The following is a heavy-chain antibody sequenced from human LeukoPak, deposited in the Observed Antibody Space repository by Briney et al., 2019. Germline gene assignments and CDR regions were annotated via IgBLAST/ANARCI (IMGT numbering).Heavy chain of an antibody. CDR2: IYYSGST. D-gene: IGHD4-17*01. Sequence: SETLSLTCTVSGGSMSNYYWSWIRRPPGKGLEWIRFIYYSGSTNQNPSLRSRATISLDTSKNQFSLRLSSVTAADTAVYYCARDGARLTGTYGMDVWGHGTTVTVSS. J-gene: IGHJ6*02. CDR3: ARDGARLTGTYGMDV. V-gene: IGHV4-59*01. CDR1: GGSMSNYY.